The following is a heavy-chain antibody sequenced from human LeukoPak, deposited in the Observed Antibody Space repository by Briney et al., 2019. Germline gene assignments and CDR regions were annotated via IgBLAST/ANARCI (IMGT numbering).Heavy chain of an antibody. CDR3: ARDLVKLERTNTFDY. D-gene: IGHD1-1*01. Sequence: ASVKVSCKASGYTFTSYGISWVRQAPGQGLEWMGWISAYNGNTNYAQKLQGRVTMTTDTSTSTAYMELRSLRSDDTAVYYCARDLVKLERTNTFDYWGQGTLATVSS. CDR1: GYTFTSYG. V-gene: IGHV1-18*01. CDR2: ISAYNGNT. J-gene: IGHJ4*02.